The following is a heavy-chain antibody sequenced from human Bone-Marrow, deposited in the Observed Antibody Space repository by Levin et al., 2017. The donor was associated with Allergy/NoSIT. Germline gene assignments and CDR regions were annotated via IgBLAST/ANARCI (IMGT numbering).Heavy chain of an antibody. CDR3: AKVPSSFGTEYYFHY. J-gene: IGHJ4*02. CDR1: GFTFDDFA. CDR2: ISWDSNTI. V-gene: IGHV3-9*01. D-gene: IGHD3-16*01. Sequence: LSLTCAASGFTFDDFAMHWVRQAPGKGLEWVSGISWDSNTIDYADSVKGRFTISRDNAKNSLYLQMNSLTIEDTAFYYCAKVPSSFGTEYYFHYWGRGTLVTVSS.